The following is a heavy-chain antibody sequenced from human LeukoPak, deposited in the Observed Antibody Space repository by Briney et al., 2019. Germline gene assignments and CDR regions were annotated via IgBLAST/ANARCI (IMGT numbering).Heavy chain of an antibody. Sequence: PGGSLRLSCAASGFTFSNYWMSWVRQAPGKGLEWVANIKQDGSEKYYVDSVRGRFTISRDIAKNSLYLQMNSLRVDDTAVYYCARMYYDFWSGYYQDYWGQGTLVTVSS. CDR1: GFTFSNYW. D-gene: IGHD3-3*01. CDR2: IKQDGSEK. V-gene: IGHV3-7*03. CDR3: ARMYYDFWSGYYQDY. J-gene: IGHJ4*02.